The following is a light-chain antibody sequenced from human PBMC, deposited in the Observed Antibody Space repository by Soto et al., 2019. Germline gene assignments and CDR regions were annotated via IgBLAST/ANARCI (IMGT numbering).Light chain of an antibody. CDR3: QESYSVPPT. V-gene: IGKV1-39*01. CDR2: AAS. J-gene: IGKJ4*01. Sequence: DIQMTQSPSSLSASVGDRVTITCRASQTISTFLNWYQQKPGRAPKLLLYAASSLQSGIPSRFSGSGSGTDFTLTISSLQPEDFATYYCQESYSVPPTFGGGTTVVIK. CDR1: QTISTF.